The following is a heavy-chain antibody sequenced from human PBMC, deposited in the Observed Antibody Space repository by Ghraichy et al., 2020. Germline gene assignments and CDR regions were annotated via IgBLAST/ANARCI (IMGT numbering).Heavy chain of an antibody. CDR3: TRQLGSSGWSSQIDY. D-gene: IGHD6-19*01. CDR1: GGSISSYY. V-gene: IGHV4-59*08. J-gene: IGHJ4*02. CDR2: IYYTGST. Sequence: SQTLSLTCAVSGGSISSYYWSWIRQPPGKGLEWIGYIYYTGSTNYNPSLKSRVTISVDTSKNQFSLKLSSVTAADTAVYYCTRQLGSSGWSSQIDYWGQGTLVTVSS.